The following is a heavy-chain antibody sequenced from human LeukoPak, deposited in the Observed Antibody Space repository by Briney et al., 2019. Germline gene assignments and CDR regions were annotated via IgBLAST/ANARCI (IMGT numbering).Heavy chain of an antibody. CDR3: ARDPNLDNYSSGWYPPPYYYYGMDV. CDR1: GYTFTGYY. J-gene: IGHJ6*02. Sequence: EASVKVSCKASGYTFTGYYMHWVRQAPGQGLEWMGWINPNSGGTNYAQKFQGRVTMTRDTSISTAYMELSRLRSDDTAVYYCARDPNLDNYSSGWYPPPYYYYGMDVWGQGTTVTVSS. D-gene: IGHD6-19*01. CDR2: INPNSGGT. V-gene: IGHV1-2*02.